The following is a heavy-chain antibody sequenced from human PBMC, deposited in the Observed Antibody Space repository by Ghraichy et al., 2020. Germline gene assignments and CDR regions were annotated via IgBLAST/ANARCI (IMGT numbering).Heavy chain of an antibody. CDR2: ISGSGGST. D-gene: IGHD2-2*02. CDR3: AKAYCSSTSCYNPRYYYYGMDV. J-gene: IGHJ6*02. V-gene: IGHV3-23*01. Sequence: GGSLRLSCAASGFTFSSYAMSWVRQAPGKGLEWVSAISGSGGSTYYADSVKGRFTISRDNSKNTLYLQMNSLRAEDTAVYYCAKAYCSSTSCYNPRYYYYGMDVWGQGTTVTVSS. CDR1: GFTFSSYA.